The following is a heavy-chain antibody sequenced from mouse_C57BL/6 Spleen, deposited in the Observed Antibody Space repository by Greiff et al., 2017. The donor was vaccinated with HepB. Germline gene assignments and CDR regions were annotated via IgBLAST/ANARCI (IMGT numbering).Heavy chain of an antibody. CDR2: IYPRDGST. Sequence: VQLQESGPELVKPGASVKLSCKASGYTFTSYDINWVKQRPGQGLEWIGWIYPRDGSTKYNEKFKGKATLTVDKSSSTAYMERHSLTSEDSAVYFCARSGTGFWFAYWGQGTLVTVSA. V-gene: IGHV1-85*01. CDR1: GYTFTSYD. CDR3: ARSGTGFWFAY. J-gene: IGHJ3*01. D-gene: IGHD4-1*01.